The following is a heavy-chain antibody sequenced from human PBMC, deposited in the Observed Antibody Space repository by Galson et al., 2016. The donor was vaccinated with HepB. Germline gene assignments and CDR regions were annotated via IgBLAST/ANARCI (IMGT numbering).Heavy chain of an antibody. CDR1: GFTISSYA. CDR2: ISGSGSGS. Sequence: SLRLSCAASGFTISSYAMSWVRQAPGKGLEWVSAISGSGSGSYSADSVKGRFTISRDNSKNTLYLQLNSLRAEDTAVYYCAKFLNGYIDYWGQGTLVTVSS. D-gene: IGHD3-9*01. J-gene: IGHJ4*02. V-gene: IGHV3-23*01. CDR3: AKFLNGYIDY.